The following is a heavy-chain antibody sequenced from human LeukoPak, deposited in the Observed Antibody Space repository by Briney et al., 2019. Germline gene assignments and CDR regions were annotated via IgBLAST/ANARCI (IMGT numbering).Heavy chain of an antibody. Sequence: PGGSLRLSCAASGFTFSSYEMNWVRQAPGEGLEWVSYISSSGSTIYYADSVKGRFTISRDNAKNSLYLQMNSLRAEDTAVYYCARDYYDILTGYYGYYYGMDVWGQGTTVTVSS. CDR2: ISSSGSTI. CDR1: GFTFSSYE. CDR3: ARDYYDILTGYYGYYYGMDV. J-gene: IGHJ6*02. V-gene: IGHV3-48*03. D-gene: IGHD3-9*01.